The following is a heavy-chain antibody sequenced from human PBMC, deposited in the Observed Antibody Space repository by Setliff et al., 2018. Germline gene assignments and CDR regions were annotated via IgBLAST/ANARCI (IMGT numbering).Heavy chain of an antibody. J-gene: IGHJ3*02. CDR1: GGSISSYY. V-gene: IGHV4-59*12. CDR2: ISYIGNT. D-gene: IGHD1-26*01. Sequence: SETLSLTCTVSGGSISSYYWSWIRQPPGKGLEWIGFISYIGNTNYNPSLKSRVTMSVDTSKNQFSLKLSSVTAADTAVYYCARKGISALSGAFDMWGQGTMVTVSS. CDR3: ARKGISALSGAFDM.